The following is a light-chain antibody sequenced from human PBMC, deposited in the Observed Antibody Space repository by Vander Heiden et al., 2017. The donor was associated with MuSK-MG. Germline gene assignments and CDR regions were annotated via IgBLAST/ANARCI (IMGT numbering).Light chain of an antibody. Sequence: DIQMTQSPSSLSASVGDRVTITCRASQSISSYLNWYQQKPGKAPKLLIYAASSLQSGVPSRFSGRGSGTDFTLSISSLQPEAFATYYCQQSYSTPRTFGQGTKVXIK. CDR1: QSISSY. J-gene: IGKJ1*01. CDR3: QQSYSTPRT. V-gene: IGKV1-39*01. CDR2: AAS.